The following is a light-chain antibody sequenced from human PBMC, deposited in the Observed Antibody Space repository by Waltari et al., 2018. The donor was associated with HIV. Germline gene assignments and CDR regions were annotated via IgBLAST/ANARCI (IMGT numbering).Light chain of an antibody. CDR2: GNS. CDR3: QSHDSSLSGYV. J-gene: IGLJ1*01. V-gene: IGLV1-40*01. CDR1: SSNIGAGYH. Sequence: QSVLTQPPSVSGAPGQRVTISCTGSSSNIGAGYHVHWYHQLPGTAPKPLIYGNSNRPSGVPDRFSGSKSGTSASLAITGLQAEDEADYHCQSHDSSLSGYVFGTGTKVTVL.